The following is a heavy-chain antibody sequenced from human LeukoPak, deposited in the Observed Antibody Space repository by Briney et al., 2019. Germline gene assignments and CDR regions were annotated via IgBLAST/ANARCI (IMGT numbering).Heavy chain of an antibody. CDR1: GFTFSNAW. J-gene: IGHJ4*02. CDR2: IKSKTDGGTT. V-gene: IGHV3-15*01. D-gene: IGHD1-26*01. Sequence: GGSLRLSCAASGFTFSNAWMSWVRQAPGKGLEWVGRIKSKTDGGTTDYAAPVKGRFTISRDDSKNTLYLQVNSLKTEDTAVYYCTTGWELGGFDPFDYWGQGTLVTVSS. CDR3: TTGWELGGFDPFDY.